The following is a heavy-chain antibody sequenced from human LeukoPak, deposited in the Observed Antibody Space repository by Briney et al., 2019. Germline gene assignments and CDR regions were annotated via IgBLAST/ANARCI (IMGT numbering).Heavy chain of an antibody. J-gene: IGHJ4*02. D-gene: IGHD5-24*01. CDR2: INSDGSST. V-gene: IGHV3-74*01. Sequence: GGSLRLSCAASGFTFSSYWMHWVRQAPGKGLVWVSRINSDGSSTSYADSVKGRFTISRDNAKNTLYLQMNSLRAKDTAVYYCASQRWLQSSFDYWGQGTLVTVSS. CDR1: GFTFSSYW. CDR3: ASQRWLQSSFDY.